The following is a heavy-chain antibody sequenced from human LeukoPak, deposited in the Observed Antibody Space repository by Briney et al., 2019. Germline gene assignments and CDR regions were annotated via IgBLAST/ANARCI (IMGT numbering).Heavy chain of an antibody. J-gene: IGHJ6*03. V-gene: IGHV4-4*07. CDR3: ARGTTMVQGVVIDYHYYMDV. CDR2: MYTSGNT. D-gene: IGHD3-10*01. Sequence: SETLSPTCTVSGASISSFYWAWVRQPAGKGLEWIGRMYTSGNTNYNPSLRSRVTMSVDTSRNQFSLKLRSVTAADTAVYYCARGTTMVQGVVIDYHYYMDVWGKGTMVAVSS. CDR1: GASISSFY.